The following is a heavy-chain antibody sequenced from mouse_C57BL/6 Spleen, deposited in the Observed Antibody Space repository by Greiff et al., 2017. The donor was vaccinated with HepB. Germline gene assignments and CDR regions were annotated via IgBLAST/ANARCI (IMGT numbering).Heavy chain of an antibody. V-gene: IGHV5-4*03. D-gene: IGHD3-2*02. CDR1: GFTFSSYA. Sequence: EVKVVESGGGLVKPGGSLKLSCAASGFTFSSYAMSWVRQTPEKRLEWVATISDGGSYTYYPDNVKGRFTISRDNAKNNLYLQMSHLKSEDTAMYYCARHSSGYSWFAYWGQGTLVTVSA. CDR3: ARHSSGYSWFAY. CDR2: ISDGGSYT. J-gene: IGHJ3*01.